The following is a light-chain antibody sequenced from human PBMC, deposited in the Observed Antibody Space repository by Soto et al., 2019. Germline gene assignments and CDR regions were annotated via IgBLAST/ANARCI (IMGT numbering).Light chain of an antibody. CDR2: DVS. J-gene: IGLJ2*01. V-gene: IGLV2-14*03. CDR1: SSDVGGYNY. Sequence: QSALTQPASVSGSPGQSITISCTGTSSDVGGYNYVSWYQQHPGKAPKLMIYDVSNRPSGVSNRFSGSKSGSTASLTISGRQAEDEADYYCSSYTSSTTLVVFGGGTKLTVL. CDR3: SSYTSSTTLVV.